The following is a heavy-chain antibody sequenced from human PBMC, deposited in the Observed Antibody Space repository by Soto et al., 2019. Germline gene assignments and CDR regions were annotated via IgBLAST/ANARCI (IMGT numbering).Heavy chain of an antibody. CDR1: GGSISSYY. J-gene: IGHJ6*02. D-gene: IGHD3-10*01. CDR3: ARDLGEWLLDYYYYYGMDV. CDR2: IYTSGST. Sequence: SETLSLTCTVSGGSISSYYWSWIRQPAGKGLEWIGRIYTSGSTNYNPSLKSRVTMSVDTSKNQFSLKLSSVTAADTAVYYCARDLGEWLLDYYYYYGMDVWGQGTTVTSP. V-gene: IGHV4-4*07.